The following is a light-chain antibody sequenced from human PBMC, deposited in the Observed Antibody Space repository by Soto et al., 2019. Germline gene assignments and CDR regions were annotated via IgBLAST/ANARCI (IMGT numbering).Light chain of an antibody. J-gene: IGKJ4*01. CDR3: QEYGST. Sequence: IVLTQSPGILSLSPGERATLSCRASQSVSTYLAWYQQQPGQAPSLLIYGASSRATGIPDRFSGSGSGTDFTLTISRLEPEDFAVYYCQEYGSTFGGGTKVDIK. CDR2: GAS. CDR1: QSVSTY. V-gene: IGKV3-20*01.